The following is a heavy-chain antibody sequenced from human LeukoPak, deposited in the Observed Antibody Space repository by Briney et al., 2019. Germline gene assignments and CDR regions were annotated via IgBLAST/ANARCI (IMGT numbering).Heavy chain of an antibody. CDR1: GGSISSGSYY. CDR3: ARRFTILGDAFDI. CDR2: IYTSGST. Sequence: TLSLTCTVSGGSISSGSYYWSWIRQPAGKGLEWIGRIYTSGSTNYNPSLKSRVTISVDTSKNQFSLKLSSVTAADTAVYYCARRFTILGDAFDIWGQGTMVTVSS. J-gene: IGHJ3*02. V-gene: IGHV4-61*02. D-gene: IGHD3-3*01.